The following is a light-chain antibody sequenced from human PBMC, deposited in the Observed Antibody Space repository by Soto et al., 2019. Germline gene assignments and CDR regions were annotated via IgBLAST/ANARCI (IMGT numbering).Light chain of an antibody. CDR1: QSVDSRF. CDR3: HQYGSSPRT. V-gene: IGKV3-20*01. Sequence: EIVLTQSPGTLSLSPGERATLSCRASQSVDSRFLAWYQQKPGQAHRLLTYGTSSRATGIPNRFSGSGSVTDFTLTISRMEPEDFAVYYCHQYGSSPRTFGQGTKVEIK. J-gene: IGKJ1*01. CDR2: GTS.